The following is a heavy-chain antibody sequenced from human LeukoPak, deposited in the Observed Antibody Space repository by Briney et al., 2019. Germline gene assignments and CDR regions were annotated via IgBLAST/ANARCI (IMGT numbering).Heavy chain of an antibody. CDR2: VYYSGST. Sequence: SETLSLTGTVSGGSISSYYWSWIRQPPGKGLEWIGYVYYSGSTNYNSSLKSRVTISVDTSKNQFSLRLSSVTAADTAVYYCARQFGQYKSMDVWGQGTTVTVSS. CDR3: ARQFGQYKSMDV. V-gene: IGHV4-59*08. D-gene: IGHD1-14*01. J-gene: IGHJ6*02. CDR1: GGSISSYY.